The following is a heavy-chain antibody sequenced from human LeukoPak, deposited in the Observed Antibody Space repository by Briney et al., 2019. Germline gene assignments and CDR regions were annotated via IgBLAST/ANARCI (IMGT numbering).Heavy chain of an antibody. J-gene: IGHJ4*02. CDR2: IQNDGIST. Sequence: PGGSLRLSCAASGFTFSYHWMHWVRQVPGKGLVWVSRIQNDGISTTYADSVKGRFTISRDNAKNTLYLQMINLRDEDTAVYYCGKGAEYDNSGLIDYWGQGTLVTASS. D-gene: IGHD3-22*01. V-gene: IGHV3-74*01. CDR3: GKGAEYDNSGLIDY. CDR1: GFTFSYHW.